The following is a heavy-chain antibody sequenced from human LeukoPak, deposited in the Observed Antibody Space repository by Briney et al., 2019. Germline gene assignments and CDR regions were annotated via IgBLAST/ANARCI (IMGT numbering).Heavy chain of an antibody. CDR1: GGSISSYY. CDR3: ARERGVGPLDFDGESLSVVVPAAVKNDAFDI. CDR2: IYYSGST. J-gene: IGHJ3*02. Sequence: SETLSLTCTVSGGSISSYYWSWIRQPPGKGLEWIGYIYYSGSTNYNPSLKSRVTISVDTSKNQFSLKLSSVTAADTAVYYCARERGVGPLDFDGESLSVVVPAAVKNDAFDIWGQGTMVTVSS. V-gene: IGHV4-59*01. D-gene: IGHD2-2*01.